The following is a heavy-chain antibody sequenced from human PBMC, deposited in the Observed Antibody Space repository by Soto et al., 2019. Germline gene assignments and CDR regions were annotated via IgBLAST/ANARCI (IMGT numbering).Heavy chain of an antibody. Sequence: QVQLVQSGAEVQKPGASVKVSCKASGYTFTDYYMHWVRQAPGQGLEWMGWINPNSGGTNYAQKFQGWVTMTRDTSISTAYMELSRLKSDDTAIYYCARGQEWGATTYFDYWGQGALVTVSS. V-gene: IGHV1-2*04. CDR1: GYTFTDYY. CDR2: INPNSGGT. CDR3: ARGQEWGATTYFDY. D-gene: IGHD5-12*01. J-gene: IGHJ4*02.